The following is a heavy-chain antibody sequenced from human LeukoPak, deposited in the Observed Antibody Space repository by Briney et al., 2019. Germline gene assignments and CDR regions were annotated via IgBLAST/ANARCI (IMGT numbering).Heavy chain of an antibody. D-gene: IGHD6-19*01. J-gene: IGHJ6*04. V-gene: IGHV3-21*01. CDR1: GFSFYSYG. CDR3: ARAVAGISGDV. Sequence: GGSLRLSCGASGFSFYSYGMNWVRQAPGKGLEWVSSISSSSSYIYYADSVKGRFTISRDNAKNSLYLQMNSLRAEDTAVYYCARAVAGISGDVWGKGTTVTVSS. CDR2: ISSSSSYI.